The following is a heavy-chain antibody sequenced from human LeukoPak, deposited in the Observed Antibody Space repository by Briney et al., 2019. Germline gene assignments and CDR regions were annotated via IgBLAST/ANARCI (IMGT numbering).Heavy chain of an antibody. CDR1: GGTFSSYA. J-gene: IGHJ6*03. CDR2: IIPIFGTA. V-gene: IGHV1-69*06. CDR3: ARESPNYYMDV. Sequence: GSSVKVSCKASGGTFSSYAISWVRQAPGQGLEWMGGIIPIFGTANYAQKFQGRVTITADKSTSTAYRELRSLRSDDTAVYYCARESPNYYMDVWGKGTTVTVSS.